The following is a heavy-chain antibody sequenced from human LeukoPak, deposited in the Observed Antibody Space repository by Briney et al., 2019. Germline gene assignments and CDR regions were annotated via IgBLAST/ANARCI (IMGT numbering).Heavy chain of an antibody. CDR3: ARDTRRYSSSPFDY. CDR1: GFTFSSYW. J-gene: IGHJ4*02. CDR2: IKQDGSEK. Sequence: PGGSLRLSCAASGFTFSSYWMSWVRQAPGKGLEWVANIKQDGSEKYYVDSVKGRFTISRDNAKNSLYLQMNSLRAEDTAVYYCARDTRRYSSSPFDYWGQGTLVTVSS. V-gene: IGHV3-7*01. D-gene: IGHD6-6*01.